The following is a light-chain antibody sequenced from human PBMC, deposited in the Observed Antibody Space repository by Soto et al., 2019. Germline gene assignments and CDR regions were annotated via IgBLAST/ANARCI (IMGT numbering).Light chain of an antibody. J-gene: IGKJ2*01. V-gene: IGKV3-20*01. CDR2: GES. CDR3: QQYGSSPYT. CDR1: ERVDSSY. Sequence: EIVLTQSPGTLSMSPGERATVSCRASERVDSSYLAWYQQKPGQAPRLVIYGESNRATGIPDRFSGSGSGTDFSLTISWLEPEDFAVYYCQQYGSSPYTFVQGTKLEI.